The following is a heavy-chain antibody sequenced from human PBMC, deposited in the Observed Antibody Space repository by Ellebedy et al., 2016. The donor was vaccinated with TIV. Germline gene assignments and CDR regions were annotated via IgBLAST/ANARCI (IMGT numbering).Heavy chain of an antibody. Sequence: GGSLRLXXAASGFIFTSYGMPWVRQAPGKGLEWAAVISYDGSIKDYVDSVKGRFTISRDNSKNTLYLQMNSLRAEDTAVYYCARVLGVTAIYYWGQGTLVTVSS. CDR1: GFIFTSYG. D-gene: IGHD2-21*02. V-gene: IGHV3-30*12. CDR2: ISYDGSIK. CDR3: ARVLGVTAIYY. J-gene: IGHJ4*02.